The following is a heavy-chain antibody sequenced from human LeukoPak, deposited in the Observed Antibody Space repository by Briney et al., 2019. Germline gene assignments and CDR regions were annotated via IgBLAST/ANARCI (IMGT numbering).Heavy chain of an antibody. CDR2: IWYDGSNK. D-gene: IGHD3-22*01. Sequence: PGRSLRLSCAASGFTFCSYVVHWVRQAPGKELEGVAVIWYDGSNKYYADSAKGRFTISRDNSKNTLYLQMNSLRAEDTAVYYCARDRYYDSSGYPSDWGQGTLVTVSS. CDR3: ARDRYYDSSGYPSD. CDR1: GFTFCSYV. V-gene: IGHV3-33*01. J-gene: IGHJ4*02.